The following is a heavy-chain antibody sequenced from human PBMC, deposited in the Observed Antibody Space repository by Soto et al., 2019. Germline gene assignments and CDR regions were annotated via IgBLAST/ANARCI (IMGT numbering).Heavy chain of an antibody. CDR3: ARMYSSGWFLDY. Sequence: GALRLSCAASGFTFNSYGTHWVRQAPGKGLEWVAVIWYDGSNKYYADSVKGRFTISRDNSKNTLYLQMNSLRAGDTAVYYCARMYSSGWFLDYWGQGTLVTVSS. D-gene: IGHD6-19*01. CDR2: IWYDGSNK. J-gene: IGHJ4*02. V-gene: IGHV3-33*01. CDR1: GFTFNSYG.